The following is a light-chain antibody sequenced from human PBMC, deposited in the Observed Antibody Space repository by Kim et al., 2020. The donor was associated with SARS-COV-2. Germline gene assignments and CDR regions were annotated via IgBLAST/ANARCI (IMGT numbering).Light chain of an antibody. CDR3: ATWDDDVHGRV. CDR2: KDD. CDR1: TSNIGSIT. V-gene: IGLV1-44*01. Sequence: QRATISCSGGTSNIGSITVNWYPQFPGSAPQILSFKDDQRHSGVPDRFSASKSGASASLAISVLQSEDEALYFCATWDDDVHGRVFGGGTQLTVL. J-gene: IGLJ2*01.